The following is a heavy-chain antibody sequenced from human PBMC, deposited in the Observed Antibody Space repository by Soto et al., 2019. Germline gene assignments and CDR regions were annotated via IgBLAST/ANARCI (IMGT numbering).Heavy chain of an antibody. CDR2: INAGNGNT. D-gene: IGHD3-22*01. CDR1: GYTITNFA. CDR3: ARDHYYDSSGYYYGFDC. Sequence: ASVKVSCKASGYTITNFAMQWVRQATGQRLEWMGWINAGNGNTKYSQKFQGRVTITRDTSASTAYMELSSLRSEDTAVYYCARDHYYDSSGYYYGFDCWGQGTLVTVSS. J-gene: IGHJ4*02. V-gene: IGHV1-3*01.